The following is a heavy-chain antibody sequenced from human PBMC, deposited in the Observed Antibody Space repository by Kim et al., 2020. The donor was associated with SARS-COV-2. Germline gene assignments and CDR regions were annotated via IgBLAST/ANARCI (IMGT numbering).Heavy chain of an antibody. CDR1: GGSFSGYY. J-gene: IGHJ6*03. Sequence: SETLSLTCAVYGGSFSGYYWCWICQRPGKGLELIWEINHSCSTNYNPTLTSRITISVDTSTNKNSLTLSPVTATATAVSYYSCGTRQWLVRGPCYYYM. V-gene: IGHV4-34*03. D-gene: IGHD6-19*01. CDR3: SCGTRQWLVRGPCYYYM. CDR2: INHSCST.